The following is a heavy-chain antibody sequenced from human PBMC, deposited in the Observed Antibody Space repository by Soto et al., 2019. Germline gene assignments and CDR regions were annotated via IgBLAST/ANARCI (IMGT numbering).Heavy chain of an antibody. J-gene: IGHJ6*03. V-gene: IGHV4-59*01. CDR1: GGSISNYF. Sequence: QVQLQESGPGLVKSSETLSLTCRVSGGSISNYFWSWIRQPPGKGLEWIGYIFNSGSTIYSPSLKSRVTLTLDTSKNQFSLRLGSVTFADTAIYYCARGPETYYMDVWGKGTTVTVSS. CDR2: IFNSGST. CDR3: ARGPETYYMDV.